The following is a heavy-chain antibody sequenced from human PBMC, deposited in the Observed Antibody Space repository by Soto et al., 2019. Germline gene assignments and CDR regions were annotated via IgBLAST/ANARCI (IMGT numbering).Heavy chain of an antibody. CDR3: ARGGVSTRTFDY. Sequence: GESLKISCKGSGYNFAGYWIAWVRQMPGKGLELMGIIYPSDSDTRYRPSFQGQVTISADKSISSAYLQWSSLRASDTAMYYCARGGVSTRTFDYWGQVTPFTVSS. D-gene: IGHD3-3*01. J-gene: IGHJ4*03. V-gene: IGHV5-51*01. CDR2: IYPSDSDT. CDR1: GYNFAGYW.